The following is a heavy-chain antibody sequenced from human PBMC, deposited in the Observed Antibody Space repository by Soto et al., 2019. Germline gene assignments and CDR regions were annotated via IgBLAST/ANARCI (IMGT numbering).Heavy chain of an antibody. CDR2: INSDGSST. CDR3: ARGPAGYYYYGMDV. V-gene: IGHV3-74*01. CDR1: GFTFSSYW. J-gene: IGHJ6*02. Sequence: EVQLVESGGGLVQPGGSLRLSCAASGFTFSSYWMHWVRQAPGKGLVWVSRINSDGSSTSYADSVRGRFTISRDNAKNTRDLQMNRLRAEDTVVYYCARGPAGYYYYGMDVWGQGTTVTVAS.